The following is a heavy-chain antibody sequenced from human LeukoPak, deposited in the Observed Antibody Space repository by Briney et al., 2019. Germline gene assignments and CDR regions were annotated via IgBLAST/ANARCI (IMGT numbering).Heavy chain of an antibody. CDR2: INHSGST. CDR3: ARYRGSSGWSW. V-gene: IGHV4-34*01. Sequence: SETLSLTCAVYGGSFSGYYWSWIRQPPGKGLEWIGEINHSGSTNYNPSLKSRVTISVDTSKNQFSLKLSSVTAADTAVYYCARYRGSSGWSWWGQGTLVTVSS. J-gene: IGHJ4*02. CDR1: GGSFSGYY. D-gene: IGHD6-19*01.